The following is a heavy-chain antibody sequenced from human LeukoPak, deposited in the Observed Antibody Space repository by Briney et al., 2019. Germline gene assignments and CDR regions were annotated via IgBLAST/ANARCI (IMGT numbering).Heavy chain of an antibody. CDR1: GYTFTGYD. D-gene: IGHD2-2*01. CDR3: ARGKSDRRRTRHSYYYYYMDV. CDR2: MNPKSGNT. V-gene: IGHV1-8*01. J-gene: IGHJ6*03. Sequence: ASVKVSCKASGYTFTGYDINWVRQAPGQGLEWMGWMNPKSGNTGYAQKFQGRVTMTRNTSISTAYMELSSLRSEDTAVYYCARGKSDRRRTRHSYYYYYMDVWGKGTTVTVSS.